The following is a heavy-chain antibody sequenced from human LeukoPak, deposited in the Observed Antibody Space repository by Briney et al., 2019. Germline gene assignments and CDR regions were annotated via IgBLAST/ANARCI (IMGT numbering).Heavy chain of an antibody. V-gene: IGHV3-48*01. CDR1: GFTFSSYS. J-gene: IGHJ4*02. Sequence: GGSLRLSCAASGFTFSSYSMNCVRQAPGKGLEWVSYISSSSGTIYYADSVKGRFTISRDNAKNSLYLQMNSLRAEDTAVYYCAKVNVLRYFDWFPAAYYLDYWGQGTLVTVSS. CDR2: ISSSSGTI. CDR3: AKVNVLRYFDWFPAAYYLDY. D-gene: IGHD3-9*01.